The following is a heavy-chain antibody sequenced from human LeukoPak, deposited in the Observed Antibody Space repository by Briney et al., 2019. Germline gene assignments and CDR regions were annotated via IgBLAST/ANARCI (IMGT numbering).Heavy chain of an antibody. CDR1: GGSISSYY. CDR2: IYYSGST. V-gene: IGHV4-59*01. CDR3: ARAPSGWAYFDY. Sequence: PSDTLSLTCTVSGGSISSYYWSWIRQPPGKGLEWIGYIYYSGSTNYNPSLKSRVTISVDTSKNQFSLKLSSVTAADTAVYYCARAPSGWAYFDYWGQGTLVTVSS. J-gene: IGHJ4*02. D-gene: IGHD6-19*01.